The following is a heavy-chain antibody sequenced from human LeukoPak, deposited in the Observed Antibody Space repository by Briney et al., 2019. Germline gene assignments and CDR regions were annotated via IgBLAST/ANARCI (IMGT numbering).Heavy chain of an antibody. CDR1: GGSFNSYY. D-gene: IGHD3-16*01. CDR3: ARDPEGEPLDY. Sequence: SETLSLTCTVSGGSFNSYYWSWIRQPPGKGLEWIGYISYRGSTNYNPSLESRVTLSVDTSKNQFSLKLSSVTAADTAVYYCARDPEGEPLDYWGQGTLVTVSS. CDR2: ISYRGST. V-gene: IGHV4-59*12. J-gene: IGHJ4*02.